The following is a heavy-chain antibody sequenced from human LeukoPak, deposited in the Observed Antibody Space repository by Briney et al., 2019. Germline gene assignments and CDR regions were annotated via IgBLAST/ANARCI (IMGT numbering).Heavy chain of an antibody. CDR1: GFTFNTYA. CDR2: ISSSSSYI. D-gene: IGHD3-22*01. V-gene: IGHV3-21*01. CDR3: ARELYYYDSSGYLDY. J-gene: IGHJ4*02. Sequence: GGSLRLSCAASGFTFNTYAMSWVRQAPGKGLEWVSSISSSSSYIYYADSVKGRFTISRDNAKNSLYLQMNSLRAEDTAVYYCARELYYYDSSGYLDYWGQGTLVTVSS.